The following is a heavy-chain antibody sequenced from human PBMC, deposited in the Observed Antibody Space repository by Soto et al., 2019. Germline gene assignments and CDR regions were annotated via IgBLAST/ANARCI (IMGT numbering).Heavy chain of an antibody. D-gene: IGHD3-10*01. CDR2: INAGNGNT. J-gene: IGHJ6*03. V-gene: IGHV1-3*01. CDR3: ARDRNTLLFAELSYYYYYMYV. CDR1: GYTFTSYA. Sequence: QVQLVQSGAEVKKPGASVKVSCKASGYTFTSYAMHWVRQAPGQRLEWMGWINAGNGNTKYSQKFQGRVTITRDTSENTDYIELCSLRSEDTAVYYCARDRNTLLFAELSYYYYYMYVWGNGNTVIVSS.